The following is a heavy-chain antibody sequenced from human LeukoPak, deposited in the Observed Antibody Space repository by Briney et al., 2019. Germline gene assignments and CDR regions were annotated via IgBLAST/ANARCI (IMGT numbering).Heavy chain of an antibody. CDR2: ISAYNGNT. CDR3: ARVITSDYDFFYYYGMDV. Sequence: ASVKVSRKASGYTFTSYGISWVRQAPGQGLEWMGWISAYNGNTNYAQKLQGRVTMTTDTSTSTAYMELRSLRSDDTAVYYCARVITSDYDFFYYYGMDVWGQGTTVTVSS. J-gene: IGHJ6*02. V-gene: IGHV1-18*01. D-gene: IGHD3-3*01. CDR1: GYTFTSYG.